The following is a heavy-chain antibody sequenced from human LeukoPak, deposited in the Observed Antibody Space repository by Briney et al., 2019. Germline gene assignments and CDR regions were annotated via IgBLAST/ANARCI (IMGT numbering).Heavy chain of an antibody. D-gene: IGHD3-22*01. J-gene: IGHJ5*02. Sequence: GGSLRLSCAASGFTFSSYGMHWVRQAPGKGLEWVAFIRYDGSNKYYADSVKGRFTISRDNSKNTLYLQMNSLRAEDTAVYYCAKDSGGYYDSSGYLSWGQGTLVTVSS. CDR3: AKDSGGYYDSSGYLS. CDR2: IRYDGSNK. V-gene: IGHV3-30*02. CDR1: GFTFSSYG.